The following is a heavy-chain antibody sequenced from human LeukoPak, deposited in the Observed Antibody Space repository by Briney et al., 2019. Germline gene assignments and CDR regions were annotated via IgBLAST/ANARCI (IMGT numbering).Heavy chain of an antibody. J-gene: IGHJ3*01. CDR2: INHSGST. D-gene: IGHD3-22*01. Sequence: SETLSLTCAVYGGSFSGYYWSWIRQPPGKGLEWIGEINHSGSTNYNPSLKSRVTISVDTSKNQFSLKLSSVTAADTAVCYCARPLQNMIGQVDVWGQGTMVTVSS. V-gene: IGHV4-34*01. CDR1: GGSFSGYY. CDR3: ARPLQNMIGQVDV.